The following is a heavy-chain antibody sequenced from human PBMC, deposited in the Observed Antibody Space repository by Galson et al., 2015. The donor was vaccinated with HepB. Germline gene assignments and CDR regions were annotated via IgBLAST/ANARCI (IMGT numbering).Heavy chain of an antibody. CDR1: GFTFDDYA. CDR2: ISWNSGSI. D-gene: IGHD3-3*01. CDR3: AKGSITIFGMGHFDY. V-gene: IGHV3-9*01. Sequence: SLRLSCAASGFTFDDYAMHWVRQAPGKGLEWVSGISWNSGSIGYADSVKGRFTISRDNAKNSLYLQMNSLRAEDTALYYCAKGSITIFGMGHFDYWGQGTLVTVSS. J-gene: IGHJ4*02.